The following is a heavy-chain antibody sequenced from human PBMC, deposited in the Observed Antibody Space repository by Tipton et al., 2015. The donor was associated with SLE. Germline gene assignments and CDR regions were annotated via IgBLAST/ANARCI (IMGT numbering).Heavy chain of an antibody. CDR3: ARLQNSSGGSIFDS. CDR1: GGSISRYY. Sequence: TLSLTCTTSGGSISRYYWSWIRQSPGKGLEWIGYVYYSGGTNYSPSLSSRVTISIDTSKKQFSLKLTSVTAADTAIYYCARLQNSSGGSIFDSWGQGTLVTVSS. D-gene: IGHD6-25*01. J-gene: IGHJ4*02. CDR2: VYYSGGT. V-gene: IGHV4-59*01.